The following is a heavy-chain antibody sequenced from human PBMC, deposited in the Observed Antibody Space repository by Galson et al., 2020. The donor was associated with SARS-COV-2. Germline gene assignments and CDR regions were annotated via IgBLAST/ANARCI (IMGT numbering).Heavy chain of an antibody. CDR3: ARGQRLLLWFGELSPHAFDI. D-gene: IGHD3-10*01. J-gene: IGHJ3*02. CDR1: GFTFSDYY. CDR2: ISSSGSTI. Sequence: GESLKISCAASGFTFSDYYMSWIRQAPGKGLEWVSYISSSGSTIYYADSVKGRFTISRDNAKNSLYLQMNSLRAEDTAVYYCARGQRLLLWFGELSPHAFDIWGQGTMVTVSS. V-gene: IGHV3-11*01.